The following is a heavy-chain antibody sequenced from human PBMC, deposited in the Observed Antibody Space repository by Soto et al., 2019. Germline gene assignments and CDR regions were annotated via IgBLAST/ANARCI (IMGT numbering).Heavy chain of an antibody. V-gene: IGHV1-24*01. CDR2: FDPEDGET. J-gene: IGHJ5*02. D-gene: IGHD3-10*01. CDR3: AVVRGVPDWFDP. Sequence: GASVKVSCKVSGYTHTELSMHWVRQAPGKGLEWMGGFDPEDGETIYAQKFQGRVTMTEDTSTDTAYMELSSLRSEDTAVYYCAVVRGVPDWFDPWGQGTLVTVSS. CDR1: GYTHTELS.